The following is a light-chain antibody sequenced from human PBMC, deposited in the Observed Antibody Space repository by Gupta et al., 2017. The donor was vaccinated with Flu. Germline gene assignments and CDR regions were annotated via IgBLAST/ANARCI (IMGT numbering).Light chain of an antibody. CDR3: FADAGSGLYV. CDR1: SSDVGSYNL. CDR2: EGR. Sequence: QSALTQPASVSGSPGQSITISCTGTSSDVGSYNLVSWYQQHPGKAPKLMIYEGRKRPSGVSNRFSGSKSGNTASLTISGLQGADEADYYFFADAGSGLYVVGTGTKVTVL. V-gene: IGLV2-23*01. J-gene: IGLJ1*01.